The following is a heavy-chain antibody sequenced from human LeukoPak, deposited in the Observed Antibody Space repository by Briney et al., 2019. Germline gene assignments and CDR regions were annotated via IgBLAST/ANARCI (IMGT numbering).Heavy chain of an antibody. D-gene: IGHD2-15*01. Sequence: SETLSLTCAVYGGSFSGYYWSWIRQPPGKGLEWIGEINHSGSTNYNPSLKSRVTISVDTSKNQFSLKLSSVTAADTAVYYCARDKVVAPLDYWGQGTLVTVSS. V-gene: IGHV4-34*01. CDR2: INHSGST. J-gene: IGHJ4*02. CDR3: ARDKVVAPLDY. CDR1: GGSFSGYY.